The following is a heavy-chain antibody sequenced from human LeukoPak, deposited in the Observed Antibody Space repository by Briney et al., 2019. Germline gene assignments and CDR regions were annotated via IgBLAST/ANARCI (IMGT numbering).Heavy chain of an antibody. Sequence: SETLSLTCTVPGGSISGGGFYWNWIRQHPGKGLEWVGYIYYSGNTYYNPSLKSRISISVDMSKNHFSLRLSSVTAADTAVYYCARDSDFWYFDLWGRGTLVTVSS. CDR3: ARDSDFWYFDL. J-gene: IGHJ2*01. V-gene: IGHV4-31*03. CDR1: GGSISGGGFY. CDR2: IYYSGNT. D-gene: IGHD2-21*02.